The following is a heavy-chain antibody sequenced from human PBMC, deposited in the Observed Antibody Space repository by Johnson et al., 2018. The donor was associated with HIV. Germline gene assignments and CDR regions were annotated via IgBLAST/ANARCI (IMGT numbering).Heavy chain of an antibody. V-gene: IGHV3-66*01. CDR2: IYSGGST. CDR3: ARSPYYDDYWSDAFDI. D-gene: IGHD4-17*01. Sequence: VQLVESGGGLVQPGRSLRLSCAASGFTVSSNYMSWVRQAPGKGLEWVSVIYSGGSTYYADSVKGRFTISRDNSKNTLYLQMNSLIAEDTAVYYCARSPYYDDYWSDAFDIWGQGTMVTVSS. J-gene: IGHJ3*02. CDR1: GFTVSSNY.